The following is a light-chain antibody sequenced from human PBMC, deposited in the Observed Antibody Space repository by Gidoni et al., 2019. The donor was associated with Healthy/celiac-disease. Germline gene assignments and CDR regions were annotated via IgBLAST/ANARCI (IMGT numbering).Light chain of an antibody. CDR2: AAS. Sequence: DIQMTQSPSSPSASVGDRVTITCRARQSISSYLNWYQQKPGKAPKLLIYAASSLQSGVPSRFSGSGSGTDFTLTISSLQPEDFATYYWQQSYSTPLTFGGGTKVEIK. V-gene: IGKV1-39*01. CDR1: QSISSY. CDR3: QQSYSTPLT. J-gene: IGKJ4*01.